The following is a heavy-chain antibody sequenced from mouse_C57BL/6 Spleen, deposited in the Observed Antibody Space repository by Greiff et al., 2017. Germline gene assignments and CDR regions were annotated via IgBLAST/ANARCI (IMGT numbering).Heavy chain of an antibody. D-gene: IGHD1-1*01. V-gene: IGHV1-52*01. CDR3: AREDYGSSSGY. CDR2: IDPSDSET. J-gene: IGHJ2*01. Sequence: QVQLQQPGAELVRPGSSVKLSCKASGYTFTSYWMHWVKQRPIQGLEWIGNIDPSDSETHYNQKFKDKATLTVDKSSSTAYMQLSSLTSEDSAVYYCAREDYGSSSGYWGQGTTPTVSS. CDR1: GYTFTSYW.